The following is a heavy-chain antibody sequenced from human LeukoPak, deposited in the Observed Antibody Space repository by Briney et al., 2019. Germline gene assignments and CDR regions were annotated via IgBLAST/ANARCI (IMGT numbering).Heavy chain of an antibody. Sequence: ASVKVSFKASGYTFTIYGFSWVRQAPGQGLEWMGWISGYNGDTNYAQKFQGRVTITTDTSTNTAYMELRSLRSDDTAVYYCARATRYCSSTSCWAQIYYFDYWGQGTLVTVSS. D-gene: IGHD2-2*01. V-gene: IGHV1-18*04. J-gene: IGHJ4*02. CDR3: ARATRYCSSTSCWAQIYYFDY. CDR1: GYTFTIYG. CDR2: ISGYNGDT.